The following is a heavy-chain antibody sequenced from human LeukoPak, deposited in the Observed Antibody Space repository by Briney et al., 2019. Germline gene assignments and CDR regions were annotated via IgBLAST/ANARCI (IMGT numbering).Heavy chain of an antibody. V-gene: IGHV3-30*02. Sequence: GGSLRLSCAASGFTFSSYGMHWVRQAPGKGLEWGAFIRYDGSNKYYADSVKGRFTISRDNSKNTLYLQMNSLRAEDTAVYYCAKDPNYYDSSGYYSEFDYWGQGTLDTVSS. CDR1: GFTFSSYG. CDR2: IRYDGSNK. CDR3: AKDPNYYDSSGYYSEFDY. D-gene: IGHD3-22*01. J-gene: IGHJ4*02.